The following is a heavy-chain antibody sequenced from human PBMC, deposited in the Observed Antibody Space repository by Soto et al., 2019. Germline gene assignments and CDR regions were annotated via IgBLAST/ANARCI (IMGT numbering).Heavy chain of an antibody. D-gene: IGHD3-22*01. CDR2: IIPLFGKA. V-gene: IGHV1-69*13. J-gene: IGHJ4*02. Sequence: ASVKVSCKASGGTFSRYAISWVRQAPGQGLEWMGGIIPLFGKASYAQKFQGRVTFSADESSSTGYMELRSLRSEDTAVYYCARDGALYDSSGYYYVYWGQGTLVTVSS. CDR3: ARDGALYDSSGYYYVY. CDR1: GGTFSRYA.